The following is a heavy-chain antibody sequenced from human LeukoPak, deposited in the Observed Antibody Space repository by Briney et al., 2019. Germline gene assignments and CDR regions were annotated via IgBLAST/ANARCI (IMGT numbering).Heavy chain of an antibody. CDR1: GGTFSSYD. V-gene: IGHV1-69*13. D-gene: IGHD4-17*01. CDR2: IIPIFGTA. Sequence: ASVKVSCKASGGTFSSYDISWVRQAPGQGLEWMGGIIPIFGTANYAQKFQGRVTITADESTSTAYMELSSLRSEDTAVYYCARFGGTVTEKHFDYWGQGTLVTVSS. CDR3: ARFGGTVTEKHFDY. J-gene: IGHJ4*02.